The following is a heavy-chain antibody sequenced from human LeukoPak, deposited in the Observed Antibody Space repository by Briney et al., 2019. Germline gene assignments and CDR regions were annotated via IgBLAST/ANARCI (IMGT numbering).Heavy chain of an antibody. CDR1: GYTFTSYY. CDR2: INPSGGST. V-gene: IGHV1-46*01. CDR3: ARDRIMTTVTTGGY. D-gene: IGHD4-17*01. Sequence: VASVTVSCTASGYTFTSYYMHWVRQAPGQGLEWMGIINPSGGSTSYAQKFQGRVAMTRDTSTSTVYMELSSLRSEDTAVYYCARDRIMTTVTTGGYWGQGTLVTVSS. J-gene: IGHJ4*02.